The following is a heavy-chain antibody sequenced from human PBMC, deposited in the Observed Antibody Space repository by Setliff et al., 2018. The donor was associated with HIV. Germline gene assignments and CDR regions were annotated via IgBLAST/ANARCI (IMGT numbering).Heavy chain of an antibody. V-gene: IGHV3-53*01. D-gene: IGHD6-13*01. CDR2: IYSGDST. J-gene: IGHJ6*03. CDR3: ARAPGSSWYRAAYYYMDV. Sequence: SLRLSCAASGFTVSSNYMSWVRQAPGKGLECISIIYSGDSTYYADSVKGRFTVSRDNSKNTLYLQMNSLRAEDTAVYYCARAPGSSWYRAAYYYMDVWGKGTTVTVSS. CDR1: GFTVSSNY.